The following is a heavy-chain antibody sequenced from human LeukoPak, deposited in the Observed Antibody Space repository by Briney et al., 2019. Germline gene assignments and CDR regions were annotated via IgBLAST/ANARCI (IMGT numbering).Heavy chain of an antibody. V-gene: IGHV4-34*01. D-gene: IGHD3-10*01. Sequence: SETLSLTCTVSGGSISSYYWSWIRQPPGKGLEWIGEINHSGSTNYNPSLKSRVTISVDTSKNQFSLKLSSVTAADTAVYYCARGNLWFGEFKVDYWGQGTLVTVSS. CDR3: ARGNLWFGEFKVDY. CDR2: INHSGST. CDR1: GGSISSYY. J-gene: IGHJ4*02.